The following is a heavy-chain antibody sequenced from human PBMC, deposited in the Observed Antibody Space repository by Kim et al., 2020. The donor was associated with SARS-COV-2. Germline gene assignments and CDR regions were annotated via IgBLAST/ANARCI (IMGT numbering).Heavy chain of an antibody. J-gene: IGHJ4*02. CDR3: ARGPAVDY. Sequence: GSEKYYVDSVKGRFTISRDNAKNSLYLQMNSLRAEDTAVYYCARGPAVDYWGQGTLVTVSS. V-gene: IGHV3-7*01. CDR2: GSEK.